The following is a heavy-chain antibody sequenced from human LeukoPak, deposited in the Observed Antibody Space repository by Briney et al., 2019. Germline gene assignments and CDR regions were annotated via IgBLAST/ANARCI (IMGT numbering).Heavy chain of an antibody. CDR1: GFTFSSYA. CDR2: ISGSGGST. Sequence: PGGSLRLSCAASGFTFSSYAMSWVRQAPGKGLEWVSAISGSGGSTYYADSVKGRFTISRDNSKNTLYLQMNSLRAEDTAVYYCAKGVGDCSSTSCYYYYYMDVWGKGTTVTVSS. CDR3: AKGVGDCSSTSCYYYYYMDV. J-gene: IGHJ6*03. D-gene: IGHD2-2*01. V-gene: IGHV3-23*01.